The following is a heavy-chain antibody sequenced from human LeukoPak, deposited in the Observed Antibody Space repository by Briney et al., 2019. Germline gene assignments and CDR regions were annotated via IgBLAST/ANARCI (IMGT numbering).Heavy chain of an antibody. CDR2: INPNNGGT. V-gene: IGHV1-2*06. CDR1: GYSFTDYY. Sequence: ASVKVSCKASGYSFTDYYIHWVRQAPGQGLEWMGRINPNNGGTVYARKFLGRVTITRDTSITTAYMDLNSLRSDDTAVYYCARLYCSGGSCYSGEGNYYYYYYMDVWGKGTTVTVSS. D-gene: IGHD2-15*01. J-gene: IGHJ6*03. CDR3: ARLYCSGGSCYSGEGNYYYYYYMDV.